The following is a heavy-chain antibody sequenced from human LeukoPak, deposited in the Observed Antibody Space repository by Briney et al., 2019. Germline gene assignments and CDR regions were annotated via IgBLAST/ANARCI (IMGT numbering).Heavy chain of an antibody. CDR3: ARAPDIDDWNYWPGFDY. D-gene: IGHD1-7*01. CDR1: GGSISGYY. V-gene: IGHV4-59*08. J-gene: IGHJ4*02. Sequence: SETLSLTCTVSGGSISGYYWSWIRQPPGKGLEWIGYIFYSGSTNYNPSLKSRVTISVDTSKNQFSLKLSSVTAADTAVYYCARAPDIDDWNYWPGFDYWGQGTLVTVSS. CDR2: IFYSGST.